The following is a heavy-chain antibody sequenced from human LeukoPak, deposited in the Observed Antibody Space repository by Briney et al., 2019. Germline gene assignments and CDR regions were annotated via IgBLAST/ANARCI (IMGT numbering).Heavy chain of an antibody. D-gene: IGHD3-9*01. Sequence: DPGGSLRLSCAASGFTFSSYAMSWVRQAPGKGLEWVSAISGSGGSTYYADSVKGRFIISRDNSKNTLYLQMNSLRAEDTAVYYCAKDPTLDSEFDYWGQGTLVTVSS. V-gene: IGHV3-23*01. CDR2: ISGSGGST. CDR3: AKDPTLDSEFDY. CDR1: GFTFSSYA. J-gene: IGHJ4*02.